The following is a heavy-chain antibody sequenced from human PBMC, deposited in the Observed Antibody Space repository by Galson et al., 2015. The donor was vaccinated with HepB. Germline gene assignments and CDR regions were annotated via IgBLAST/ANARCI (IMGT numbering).Heavy chain of an antibody. CDR1: GFTFGDYA. CDR3: ARRGDYSVESVDY. V-gene: IGHV3-49*03. D-gene: IGHD2-15*01. J-gene: IGHJ4*02. Sequence: SLRLSCAGSGFTFGDYAVSWLRQAPGKGLEWVGFIRSRVYGGTTQYAASVKGRFTISRDDSINIAYLQMNSLKTEDTAVYYCARRGDYSVESVDYWGQGTLVTVSS. CDR2: IRSRVYGGTT.